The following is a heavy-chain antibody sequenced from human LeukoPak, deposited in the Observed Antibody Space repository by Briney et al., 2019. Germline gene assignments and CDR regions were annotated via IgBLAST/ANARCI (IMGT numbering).Heavy chain of an antibody. CDR2: MNPNSGNT. D-gene: IGHD3-3*01. CDR3: ARGLRGSDYDFWSGYYTDNWFDP. CDR1: GYTFTSYD. Sequence: GASVKVSCKASGYTFTSYDINWVRQATGQGLEWMGWMNPNSGNTGYAQKFQGRVTMTRSTSISTAYMELSSLRSEDTAVYYCARGLRGSDYDFWSGYYTDNWFDPWGQGTLVTVSS. J-gene: IGHJ5*02. V-gene: IGHV1-8*01.